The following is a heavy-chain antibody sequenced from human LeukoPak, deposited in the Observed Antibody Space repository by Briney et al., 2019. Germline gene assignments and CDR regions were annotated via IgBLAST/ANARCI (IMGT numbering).Heavy chain of an antibody. CDR2: IYYSGST. D-gene: IGHD6-13*01. CDR1: GGSISSYY. V-gene: IGHV4-59*01. J-gene: IGHJ5*02. CDR3: ARTEGYWFDP. Sequence: SETLSLTCTVSGGSISSYYWSWIRQPPGKGLEWIGYIYYSGSTNYNPSLKSRVTISVDTSKSQFSLKLSSVTAAHTAVYYCARTEGYWFDPWGQGTLVTVSS.